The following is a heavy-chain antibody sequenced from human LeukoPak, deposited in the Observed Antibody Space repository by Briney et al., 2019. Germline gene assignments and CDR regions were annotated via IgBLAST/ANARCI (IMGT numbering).Heavy chain of an antibody. CDR1: GFTFSSYA. CDR3: AKARTQWLVPFDY. J-gene: IGHJ4*02. Sequence: GGSLRLSCAASGFTFSSYAMSWVHQAPGKGLEWVSAISGSGGSTYYADSVKGRFTISRDNSKNTLYLQMNSLRAEDTAVYYCAKARTQWLVPFDYWGQGTLVTVSS. D-gene: IGHD6-19*01. CDR2: ISGSGGST. V-gene: IGHV3-23*01.